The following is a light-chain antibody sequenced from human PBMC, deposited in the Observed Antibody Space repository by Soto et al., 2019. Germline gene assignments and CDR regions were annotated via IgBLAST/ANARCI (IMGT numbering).Light chain of an antibody. CDR3: QQYNNWPIT. CDR2: GAS. CDR1: QSVRSSY. V-gene: IGKV3D-15*01. J-gene: IGKJ5*01. Sequence: ETVMTQSPGTLSVSPGDRATLSCRASQSVRSSYLAWYQQKPGQAPRLLIYGASTRATGVPARFSGSGSGTEFTLSISSLQSEDFAVYYCQQYNNWPITFGQGTRLEIK.